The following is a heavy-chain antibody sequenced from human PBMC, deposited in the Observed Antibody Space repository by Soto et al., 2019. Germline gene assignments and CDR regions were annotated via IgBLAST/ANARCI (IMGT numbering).Heavy chain of an antibody. J-gene: IGHJ4*02. D-gene: IGHD2-2*01. Sequence: QVQLVESGGGVVQPGRSLRLSCATSGFTFSSYAIHWVCGAAGNGVEWVAVISYDGSNKNYADSVKGRFTISRDNSKNTVDLQMNSLRAEDTSVYYCARDGVGVVPAAIRFDYWGQGTLVTVSS. CDR2: ISYDGSNK. CDR1: GFTFSSYA. CDR3: ARDGVGVVPAAIRFDY. V-gene: IGHV3-30-3*01.